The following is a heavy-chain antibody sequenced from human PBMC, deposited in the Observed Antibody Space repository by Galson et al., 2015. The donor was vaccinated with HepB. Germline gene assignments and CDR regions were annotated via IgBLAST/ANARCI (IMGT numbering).Heavy chain of an antibody. J-gene: IGHJ4*02. CDR2: IYPGDSDT. Sequence: QSGAEVKKPGESLSISCQASGYSFTNYWIGWVRQMPGKGLEWMGFIYPGDSDTRYSPSFQGQVTISADKSISTAYLQWSSLKASDTAMYYCAGTSGYYSYFDYWGQGTLVTVSS. CDR3: AGTSGYYSYFDY. D-gene: IGHD3-3*01. V-gene: IGHV5-51*01. CDR1: GYSFTNYW.